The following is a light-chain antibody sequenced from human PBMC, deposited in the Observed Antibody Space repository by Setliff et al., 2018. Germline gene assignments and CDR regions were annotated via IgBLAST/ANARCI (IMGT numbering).Light chain of an antibody. J-gene: IGLJ1*01. CDR1: SSDVGSYDF. CDR3: SAYTSSSTYV. CDR2: DVS. Sequence: QSALTQPASVSGSPGQSITISCSGTSSDVGSYDFVSWYQQYPGKAPKLIIYDVSSRPSGVSNRFSGSKAGNTASLTISGLQAEGEADYYCSAYTSSSTYVFGIGTKVTVL. V-gene: IGLV2-14*01.